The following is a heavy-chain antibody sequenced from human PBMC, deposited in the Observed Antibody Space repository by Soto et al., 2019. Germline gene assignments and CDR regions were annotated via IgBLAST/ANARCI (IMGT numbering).Heavy chain of an antibody. D-gene: IGHD3-22*01. Sequence: SETLSLTCAVYGGSFSGYYWSWIRQPPGKGLEWIGEINHSGSTNYNLSLKSRVTISVDTSKNQFSLKLSSVTAADTAVYYCARGYYYDSSGYYFFAFDIWGQGTMVTVSS. CDR1: GGSFSGYY. J-gene: IGHJ3*02. V-gene: IGHV4-34*01. CDR2: INHSGST. CDR3: ARGYYYDSSGYYFFAFDI.